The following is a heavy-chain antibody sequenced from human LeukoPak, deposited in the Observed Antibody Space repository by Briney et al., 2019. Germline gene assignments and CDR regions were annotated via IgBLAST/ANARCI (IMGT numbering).Heavy chain of an antibody. CDR1: GGSISSGGYY. Sequence: SETLSLTCTVSGGSISSGGYYWSWIRQPPGKGLEWIGYIYHSGSTYYNPSLKSRVTISVDTSKNQFSLKLSSVTAADTAVYYCARDPFECSATSCYHFSWGHGTLVTVSS. D-gene: IGHD2-2*01. V-gene: IGHV4-30-2*01. CDR2: IYHSGST. CDR3: ARDPFECSATSCYHFS. J-gene: IGHJ5*01.